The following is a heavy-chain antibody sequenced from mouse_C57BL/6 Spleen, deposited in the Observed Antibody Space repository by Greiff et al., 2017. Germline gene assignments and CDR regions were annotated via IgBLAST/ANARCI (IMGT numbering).Heavy chain of an antibody. CDR2: INPSSGYT. Sequence: QVQLQQSGAELVRPGASVKMSCKASGYTFTSYTMHWVKQRPGQGLEWIGYINPSSGYTKYNQKFKDKATLTADKSSSTAYMHLSSLTSEDSAVYYCASGGNYDWFAYWGQGTLVTVSA. V-gene: IGHV1-4*01. D-gene: IGHD2-1*01. CDR3: ASGGNYDWFAY. CDR1: GYTFTSYT. J-gene: IGHJ3*01.